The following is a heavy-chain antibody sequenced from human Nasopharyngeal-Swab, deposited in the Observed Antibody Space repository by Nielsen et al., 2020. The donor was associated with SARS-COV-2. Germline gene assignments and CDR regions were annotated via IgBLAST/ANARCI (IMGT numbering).Heavy chain of an antibody. CDR3: AKVASSSWYNYFDY. D-gene: IGHD6-13*01. J-gene: IGHJ4*02. CDR1: GFTFSSYA. CDR2: IYSGGSST. Sequence: GASLKISCASSGFTFSSYAMSWVRQAPGKGLEWVSVIYSGGSSTYYADSVKGRFTISRDNSKNTLYLQMNSLRAEDTAVYYCAKVASSSWYNYFDYWGKGTLVTVSS. V-gene: IGHV3-23*03.